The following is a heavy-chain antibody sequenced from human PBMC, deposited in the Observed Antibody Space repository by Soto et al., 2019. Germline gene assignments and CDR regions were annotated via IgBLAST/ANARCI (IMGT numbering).Heavy chain of an antibody. Sequence: QITLKESGPTLVKPTQTLTLTCTFSGFSLSTSGVGVGWIGQPPGKALEWLALFYWDDDKRYSPSLKSRLTITKDTSKNQVVLTMTNMDPVDTATYYCGHSHTFTIYNWFDPWGQGTLVTVSS. CDR2: FYWDDDK. D-gene: IGHD3-3*01. CDR1: GFSLSTSGVG. V-gene: IGHV2-5*02. CDR3: GHSHTFTIYNWFDP. J-gene: IGHJ5*02.